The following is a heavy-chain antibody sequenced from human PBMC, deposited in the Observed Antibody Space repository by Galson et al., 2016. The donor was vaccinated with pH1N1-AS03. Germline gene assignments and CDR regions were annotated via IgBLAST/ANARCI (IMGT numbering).Heavy chain of an antibody. V-gene: IGHV4-39*01. Sequence: SETLSLTCTVSGGSISSSSYYWGWIRQPPGKGLEWIGSIYYSGSTYYNPSLKSRVTISVDTSKNQSSLKLSSVTAADTAVYYCARRVYGDYVNWFDPWGQGTLVTVSS. D-gene: IGHD4-17*01. CDR1: GGSISSSSYY. CDR3: ARRVYGDYVNWFDP. CDR2: IYYSGST. J-gene: IGHJ5*02.